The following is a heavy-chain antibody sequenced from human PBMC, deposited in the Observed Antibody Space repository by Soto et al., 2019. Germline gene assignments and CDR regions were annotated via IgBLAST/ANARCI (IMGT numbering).Heavy chain of an antibody. J-gene: IGHJ5*02. CDR2: TYYRSKWYN. CDR1: GDSFASNIAA. D-gene: IGHD3-10*01. Sequence: HTLSLTCAISGDSFASNIAAWNWIRQSPSRGLEWLGRTYYRSKWYNDYAVSVKSRITINPDTSKNQFSLQLNSVTPEDTAVYYCARATSGSRGFDPWGQGTLVTASS. V-gene: IGHV6-1*01. CDR3: ARATSGSRGFDP.